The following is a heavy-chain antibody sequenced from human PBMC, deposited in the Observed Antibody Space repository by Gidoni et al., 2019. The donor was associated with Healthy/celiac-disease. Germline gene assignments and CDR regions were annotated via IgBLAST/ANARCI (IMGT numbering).Heavy chain of an antibody. Sequence: EVQPVESGGGLIQPGGSLRLSCAASGFTVSSNYLSWVRQAPGKGLEWGSVIYSGGSTYYADSVKGRFTISRDNSKNTLYLQMNSLRAEDTAVYYCARVTYYYDSSGYYPYSYYFDYWGQGTLVTVSS. CDR3: ARVTYYYDSSGYYPYSYYFDY. CDR1: GFTVSSNY. D-gene: IGHD3-22*01. J-gene: IGHJ4*02. CDR2: IYSGGST. V-gene: IGHV3-53*01.